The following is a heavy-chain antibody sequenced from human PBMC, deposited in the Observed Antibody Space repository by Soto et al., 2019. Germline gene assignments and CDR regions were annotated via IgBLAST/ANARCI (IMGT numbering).Heavy chain of an antibody. Sequence: GGSLRLSCAVSGFTFSNYAMTWVRQAPGKGLEWVSAIGSSGVTTTIYYADSVKGRFTISRDNSKNTLYLQMDSLRAEDTAVYYCARVSLGASTIADYSYYGMDVCGQGTTVTVSS. J-gene: IGHJ6*02. CDR2: IGSSGVTTTI. V-gene: IGHV3-23*01. D-gene: IGHD1-26*01. CDR3: ARVSLGASTIADYSYYGMDV. CDR1: GFTFSNYA.